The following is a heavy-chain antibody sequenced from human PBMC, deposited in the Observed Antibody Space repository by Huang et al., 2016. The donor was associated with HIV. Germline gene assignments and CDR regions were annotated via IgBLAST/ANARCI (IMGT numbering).Heavy chain of an antibody. V-gene: IGHV4-34*01. J-gene: IGHJ4*02. CDR1: GGSFSAYY. CDR2: INTSGSP. CDR3: AREWLTGYSSGWLLFDY. D-gene: IGHD6-19*01. Sequence: QVQLQQWGAGLLKPSETLSLTCAVYGGSFSAYYWSWIRQPPGKGREWIGEINTSGSPNYTPSLKSRVTISVDTSKNQFSLKLNSVTAADTAVYYCAREWLTGYSSGWLLFDYWGQGTLVTVSS.